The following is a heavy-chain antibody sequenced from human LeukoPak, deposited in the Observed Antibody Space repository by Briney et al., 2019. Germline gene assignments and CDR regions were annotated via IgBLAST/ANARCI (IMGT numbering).Heavy chain of an antibody. Sequence: SVKVSCKASGGTFSSYAISWVRQAPGQGLKWMGGIIPIFGTANYAQKFQGRVTITTDESTSTAYMELSSLRSEDTAVYYCARRGRYNWNSYAFDIWGQGTMVTVSS. V-gene: IGHV1-69*05. CDR2: IIPIFGTA. CDR3: ARRGRYNWNSYAFDI. J-gene: IGHJ3*02. CDR1: GGTFSSYA. D-gene: IGHD1-7*01.